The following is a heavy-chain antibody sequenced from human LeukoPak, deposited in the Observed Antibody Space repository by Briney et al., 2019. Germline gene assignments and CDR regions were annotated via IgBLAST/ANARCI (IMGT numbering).Heavy chain of an antibody. D-gene: IGHD6-13*01. V-gene: IGHV4-34*01. CDR1: GGSFSGYY. CDR3: ARVGASSWYYFDY. CDR2: INHSGST. Sequence: KPSETLSLTCAVYGGSFSGYYWSWIRQPPGKGLEWIGEINHSGSTNYNSSLKSRVTISVDTSKNQLSLKLSSVTAADTAVYYCARVGASSWYYFDYWGQGTLVTVSS. J-gene: IGHJ4*02.